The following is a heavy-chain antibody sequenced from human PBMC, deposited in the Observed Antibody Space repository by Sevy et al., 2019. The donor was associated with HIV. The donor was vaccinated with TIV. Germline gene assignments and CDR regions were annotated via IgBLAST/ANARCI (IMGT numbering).Heavy chain of an antibody. V-gene: IGHV3-21*01. CDR3: ARDTTSSSWYSDAFDI. CDR1: GFTFSSYS. Sequence: GGSLRLSCAASGFTFSSYSMNWVRQAPGKGLEWVSSISSSSSDIYYADSVKGRFTISRDNAKNSLYLQMNSLRAEDTAVYYCARDTTSSSWYSDAFDIWGQGTMVTVSS. D-gene: IGHD6-13*01. CDR2: ISSSSSDI. J-gene: IGHJ3*02.